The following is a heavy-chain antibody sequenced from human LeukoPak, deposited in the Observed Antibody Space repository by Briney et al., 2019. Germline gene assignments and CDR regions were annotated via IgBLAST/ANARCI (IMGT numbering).Heavy chain of an antibody. D-gene: IGHD3-16*02. CDR3: ARDLGVIVHPSDY. CDR1: GFTFSTYN. V-gene: IGHV3-21*01. CDR2: ITSSSTYI. Sequence: GGSLRLSCAASGFTFSTYNMNWVRQAPGKGLEWVSSITSSSTYIYYADSVKGRFTISRDHAKNSLYLQMNSLRAEDTAVYFCARDLGVIVHPSDYWGQGTLVTVSS. J-gene: IGHJ4*02.